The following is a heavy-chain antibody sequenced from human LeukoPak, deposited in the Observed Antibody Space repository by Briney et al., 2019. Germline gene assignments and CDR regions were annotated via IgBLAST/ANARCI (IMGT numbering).Heavy chain of an antibody. CDR2: ISSSGSTI. Sequence: GGSLRLSCAASGFTFSSYELNWVRHAPGKGLEGVSYISSSGSTIYYADSVKGRFTISRDNAKNSLYLQMNSLRAEDTAVYYCARVSRYQLLYYMDVWGKGTTVTVSS. V-gene: IGHV3-48*03. D-gene: IGHD2-2*01. CDR3: ARVSRYQLLYYMDV. J-gene: IGHJ6*03. CDR1: GFTFSSYE.